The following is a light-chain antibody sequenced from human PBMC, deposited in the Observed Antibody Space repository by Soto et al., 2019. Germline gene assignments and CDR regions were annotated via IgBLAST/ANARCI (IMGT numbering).Light chain of an antibody. CDR3: QQRSDWPST. V-gene: IGKV3-11*01. CDR1: QRVGSY. CDR2: DAS. Sequence: EIVLTQSPATLSLSPGDRATLSCRASQRVGSYLGWYQQRPGQAPRLLIYDASNRATGIPARFSGRGSGTDFTLTISSLEPEDFAVYYCQQRSDWPSTFGGGTKVEIK. J-gene: IGKJ4*01.